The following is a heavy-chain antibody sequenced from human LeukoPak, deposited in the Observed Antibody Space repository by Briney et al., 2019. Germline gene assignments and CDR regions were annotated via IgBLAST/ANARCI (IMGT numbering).Heavy chain of an antibody. CDR1: GYSFTSYW. J-gene: IGHJ6*02. D-gene: IGHD3-10*01. CDR3: ARHRRHYGSGSYSSGEMDV. V-gene: IGHV5-51*01. Sequence: GESLKISCKGSGYSFTSYWIGWVRQMPGKGLEWMGIIYPGDSDTRYSPSFQGQVTISADKSISTAYLQWSSLKASDTAMYYCARHRRHYGSGSYSSGEMDVWGQGTTVTVSS. CDR2: IYPGDSDT.